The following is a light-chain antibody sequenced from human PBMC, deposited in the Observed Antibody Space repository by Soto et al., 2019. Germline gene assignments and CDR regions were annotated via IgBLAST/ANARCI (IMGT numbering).Light chain of an antibody. CDR1: QSVSNNY. Sequence: EIVLTQSPGTLSLSPGERATLSCRASQSVSNNYLAWYQQKPGQAPRLLIYGISSRATGIPDRFSGSGSGTEFTLTISSLQPEDFAIYYCQQYTQWPITFGQGTRLEIK. CDR3: QQYTQWPIT. J-gene: IGKJ5*01. V-gene: IGKV3-20*01. CDR2: GIS.